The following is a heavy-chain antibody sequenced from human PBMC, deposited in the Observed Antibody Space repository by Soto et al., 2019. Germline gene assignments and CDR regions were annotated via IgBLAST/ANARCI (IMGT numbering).Heavy chain of an antibody. CDR3: ARDIGRGDYGDYVVDY. J-gene: IGHJ4*02. Sequence: QVQLVESGGGVVQPGRSLRLSCAASGFTFSSYAMHWVRQAPGKGLEWVAVISYDGSNKYYADSVKGRFTISRDNSKNMLYLQMNSLRAEDTAVYYCARDIGRGDYGDYVVDYWGQGSLVTVSS. CDR1: GFTFSSYA. CDR2: ISYDGSNK. D-gene: IGHD4-17*01. V-gene: IGHV3-30-3*01.